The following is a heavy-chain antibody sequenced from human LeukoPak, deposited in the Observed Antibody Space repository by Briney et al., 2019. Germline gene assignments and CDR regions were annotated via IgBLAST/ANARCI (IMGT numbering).Heavy chain of an antibody. V-gene: IGHV1-69*13. CDR3: ARGLYCSSSTSCYDYGMDV. Sequence: GASVKVSCKTSGGIFRSYGLNWVRQAPGQGLEWMGGFIPILGTPKYAQNLQGRVTITADESTSTGYMELGSLRYEDTAVYYCARGLYCSSSTSCYDYGMDVWGQGTTVTVSS. CDR2: FIPILGTP. CDR1: GGIFRSYG. J-gene: IGHJ6*02. D-gene: IGHD2-2*01.